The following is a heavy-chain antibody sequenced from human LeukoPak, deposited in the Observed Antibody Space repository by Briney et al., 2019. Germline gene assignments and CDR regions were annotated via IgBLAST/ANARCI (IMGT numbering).Heavy chain of an antibody. V-gene: IGHV3-30*02. CDR2: IRHDGSDK. CDR3: AKGDS. J-gene: IGHJ4*02. Sequence: GGSLRLSCAASAFTFTSYDFHWVRQAPGKGLEWVAFIRHDGSDKYYADPVKGRFTISRDNSKNTLYLQMNSLRLEDTAVYYCAKGDSWGQGTLVTVSS. CDR1: AFTFTSYD.